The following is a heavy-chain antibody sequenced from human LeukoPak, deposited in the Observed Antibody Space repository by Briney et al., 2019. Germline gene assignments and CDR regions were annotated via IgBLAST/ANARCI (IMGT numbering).Heavy chain of an antibody. Sequence: GGSRRLSCAASGFTFSRYWMSWVRQAPGKGLGWVANINEDGGAKYYVDSVKGRFTISRDNAKNSQYLQMNSLRVEDTAVYYCATKGGDYWGQGTLVTVSS. CDR2: INEDGGAK. CDR3: ATKGGDY. V-gene: IGHV3-7*01. D-gene: IGHD3-16*01. CDR1: GFTFSRYW. J-gene: IGHJ4*02.